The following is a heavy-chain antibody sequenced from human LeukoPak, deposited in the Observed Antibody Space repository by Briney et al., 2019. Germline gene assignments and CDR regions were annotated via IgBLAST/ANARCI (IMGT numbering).Heavy chain of an antibody. V-gene: IGHV4-4*07. J-gene: IGHJ3*02. CDR3: ARYSSSWTDAFDI. Sequence: PSETPSLTCIVSGGSLSSYYWSWIRQPAGRGLEWIGRIYSSGSTNYNPSLKSRVTMSVDTSKNQFSLKLSSVTAADTAVYYCARYSSSWTDAFDIWGQGTMVTVSS. CDR2: IYSSGST. CDR1: GGSLSSYY. D-gene: IGHD6-13*01.